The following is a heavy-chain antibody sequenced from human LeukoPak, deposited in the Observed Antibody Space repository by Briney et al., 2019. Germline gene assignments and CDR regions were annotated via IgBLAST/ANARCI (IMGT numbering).Heavy chain of an antibody. J-gene: IGHJ4*02. CDR3: ARGGVVPAVD. CDR2: IYYSGST. CDR1: GGSISSYY. Sequence: SETLSLTCTVSGGSISSYYWSWIRQPPGKGLEWIGYIYYSGSTNYNPSLKSRVTISVDTSKNQFSLKLSSVTAADTAVYYRARGGVVPAVDWGQGTLVTVSS. D-gene: IGHD2-2*01. V-gene: IGHV4-59*01.